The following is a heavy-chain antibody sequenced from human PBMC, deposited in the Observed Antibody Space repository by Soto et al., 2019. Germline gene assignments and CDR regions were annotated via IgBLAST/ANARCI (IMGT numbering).Heavy chain of an antibody. CDR2: IVPRFGSP. J-gene: IGHJ6*02. D-gene: IGHD3-16*01. Sequence: QVQLVQSGAEMRKPGSSLRVSCKASGGTFSDFAFSWVRQAPGQGLEWMGGIVPRFGSPNYAQKFGGRVTITAVTSTSTVYMELSSLRFDDTAVYFCARDRIQLRLGKYSFYAMDVWGQGTTITVSS. V-gene: IGHV1-69*06. CDR1: GGTFSDFA. CDR3: ARDRIQLRLGKYSFYAMDV.